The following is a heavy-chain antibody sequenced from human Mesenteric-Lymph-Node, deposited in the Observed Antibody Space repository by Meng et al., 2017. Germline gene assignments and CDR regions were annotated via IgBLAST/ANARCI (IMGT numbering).Heavy chain of an antibody. V-gene: IGHV4-38-2*02. CDR3: ARGFSSSGWYYFDI. J-gene: IGHJ4*02. CDR1: GYSITSGYY. Sequence: SETLSLTCSASGYSITSGYYWGWIRQSPGKGLEWIGSIYHSGSTYQNPSLQSRLTLSVDTSKNQFSLKLTSVTAADTAVYFCARGFSSSGWYYFDIWGQGTLVTVSS. CDR2: IYHSGST. D-gene: IGHD6-19*01.